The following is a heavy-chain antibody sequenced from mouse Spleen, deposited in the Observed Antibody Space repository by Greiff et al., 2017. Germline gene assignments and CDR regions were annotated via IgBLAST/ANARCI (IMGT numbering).Heavy chain of an antibody. CDR2: ISSGSSTI. D-gene: IGHD2-4*01. CDR3: ARGDDYDDGYFDY. V-gene: IGHV5-17*01. Sequence: DVMLVESGGGLVKPGGSLKLSCAASGFTFSDYGMHWVRQAPEKGLEWVAYISSGSSTIYYADTVKGRFTISRDNAKNTLFLQMTSLRSEDTAMYYCARGDDYDDGYFDYWGQGTTLTVSS. J-gene: IGHJ2*01. CDR1: GFTFSDYG.